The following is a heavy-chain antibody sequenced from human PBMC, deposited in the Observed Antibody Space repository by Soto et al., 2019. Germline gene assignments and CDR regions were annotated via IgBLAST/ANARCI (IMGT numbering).Heavy chain of an antibody. D-gene: IGHD1-1*01. Sequence: QVQLVQSGAEVVKPGSSVKVSCKASGDTLDTFAISWVRQAPGQGLEWMGGIIPIFRTPDYGQKFQGRVTITADESTSTAYMELSSLRFEDTSVYYCARDKDREQLGGNYYYTLDVWGQGTTVTVSS. CDR2: IIPIFRTP. CDR3: ARDKDREQLGGNYYYTLDV. CDR1: GDTLDTFA. J-gene: IGHJ6*02. V-gene: IGHV1-69*12.